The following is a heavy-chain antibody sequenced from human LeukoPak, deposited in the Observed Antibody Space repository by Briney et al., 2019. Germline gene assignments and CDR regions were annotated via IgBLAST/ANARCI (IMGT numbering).Heavy chain of an antibody. J-gene: IGHJ6*02. Sequence: GRSLRLSCAASGFTFSRYGMHWVRQAPGKGLEWVAFISYDGSNKYYADSVKGRFTISRDNSKNTLYLQMNSLRAEDTAVYYCAKDFLVTPLYGMDVWGQGTTVTVSS. CDR1: GFTFSRYG. CDR2: ISYDGSNK. D-gene: IGHD4-23*01. CDR3: AKDFLVTPLYGMDV. V-gene: IGHV3-30*18.